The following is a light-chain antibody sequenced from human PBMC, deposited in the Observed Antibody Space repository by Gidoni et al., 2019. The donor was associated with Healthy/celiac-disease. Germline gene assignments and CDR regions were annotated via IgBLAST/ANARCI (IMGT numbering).Light chain of an antibody. CDR1: QSVSSSY. CDR3: QQYGSSPSVT. V-gene: IGKV3-20*01. CDR2: GAS. J-gene: IGKJ3*01. Sequence: DIVLTQSPGTLSLSPGERATLSCRASQSVSSSYLAWYQQKPGQAPRLLIYGASSRATGIPDSVSGSGSGTDFTLTSSRLEPEDFAVYYCQQYGSSPSVTFXPXTKVDIK.